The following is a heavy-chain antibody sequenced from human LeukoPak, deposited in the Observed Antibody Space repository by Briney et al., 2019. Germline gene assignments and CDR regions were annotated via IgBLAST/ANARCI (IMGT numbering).Heavy chain of an antibody. J-gene: IGHJ4*02. V-gene: IGHV3-15*01. CDR1: GFTFSNAW. CDR2: IKSKTDAGTT. D-gene: IGHD6-25*01. CDR3: VTKRRPSDY. Sequence: GGSLRLSCAASGFTFSNAWMTWVRQAPGKGPEWVGRIKSKTDAGTTEYAAPVKGRFTISRDDSKNTLYLQMNSLKTEDTAVYYCVTKRRPSDYWGQGTLVTVSS.